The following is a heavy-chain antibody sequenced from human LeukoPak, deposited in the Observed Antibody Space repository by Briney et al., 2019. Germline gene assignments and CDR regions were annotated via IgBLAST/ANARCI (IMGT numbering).Heavy chain of an antibody. D-gene: IGHD5-24*01. J-gene: IGHJ4*02. CDR2: IYIFSGST. CDR1: GGSISSGRNY. Sequence: SETLSLTCTVSGGSISSGRNYWTWIRQPAGKGLEWIGRIYIFSGSTNYNPSLKSRVTISVDTSKNQFSLKLTSVTAADTAVYYCARRARDGYNRRRSYYFDYWGQGTLVTVSS. V-gene: IGHV4-61*02. CDR3: ARRARDGYNRRRSYYFDY.